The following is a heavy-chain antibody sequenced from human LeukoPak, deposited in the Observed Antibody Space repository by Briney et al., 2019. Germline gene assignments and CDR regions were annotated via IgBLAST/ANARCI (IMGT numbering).Heavy chain of an antibody. CDR1: GFTSRNYG. D-gene: IGHD5-24*01. CDR3: AKEGVEMATSYFDY. Sequence: GGSLRLSCAASGFTSRNYGMHWVRQAPGKGLEWVAVISYDGSNKYYADSVKGRFTISRDNSKNTLYLQMNSLRAEDTVVYYCAKEGVEMATSYFDYWGQGTLVTVSS. CDR2: ISYDGSNK. V-gene: IGHV3-30*18. J-gene: IGHJ4*02.